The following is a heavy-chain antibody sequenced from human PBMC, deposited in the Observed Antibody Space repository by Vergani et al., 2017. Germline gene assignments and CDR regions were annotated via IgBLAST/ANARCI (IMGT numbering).Heavy chain of an antibody. CDR2: ISSSGSTI. V-gene: IGHV3-48*03. Sequence: EVQLVESGGGLVQPGGSLRLSCAASGFTFSSYEMNWVRQAPGKGLEWVSYISSSGSTIYYADSVKGRFTISRDNAKNSLYLQMNSLRAEDTAVYFCAREGLRQQLAFDYWGQGTLVTVSS. J-gene: IGHJ4*02. D-gene: IGHD6-13*01. CDR1: GFTFSSYE. CDR3: AREGLRQQLAFDY.